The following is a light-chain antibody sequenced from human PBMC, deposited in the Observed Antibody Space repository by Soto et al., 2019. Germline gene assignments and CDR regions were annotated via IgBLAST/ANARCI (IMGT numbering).Light chain of an antibody. Sequence: QSVLTQPASVSGSPGQSITISCTGTSSDVGSYDLVSWYQQRPGKAPKLMIYDISKRPSGVSSRFSGSKSGNTASLTISGLQAEDEADYYCCSYAGSATYVFGTGTKVTVL. V-gene: IGLV2-23*02. CDR3: CSYAGSATYV. J-gene: IGLJ1*01. CDR1: SSDVGSYDL. CDR2: DIS.